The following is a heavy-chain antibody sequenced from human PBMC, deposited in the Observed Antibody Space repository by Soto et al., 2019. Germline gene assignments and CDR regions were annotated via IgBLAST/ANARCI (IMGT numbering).Heavy chain of an antibody. CDR2: IIPILGIA. V-gene: IGHV1-69*08. D-gene: IGHD3-10*01. CDR3: ARDLYYYGSGRLGY. J-gene: IGHJ4*02. CDR1: GGTFSSYT. Sequence: QVQLVQSGAEVKKPGSSVKVSCKASGGTFSSYTISWVRQAPGQGLEWMGRIIPILGIANYAQKFQGRVTITADKSTSTAYMELSSLRSEDTAVYYCARDLYYYGSGRLGYWGQGTLVTVSS.